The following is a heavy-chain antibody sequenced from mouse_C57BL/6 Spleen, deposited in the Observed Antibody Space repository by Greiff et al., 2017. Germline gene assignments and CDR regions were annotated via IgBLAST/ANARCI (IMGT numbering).Heavy chain of an antibody. CDR3: ARPPFTTVVARDWYFDV. CDR1: GFTFSSYT. J-gene: IGHJ1*03. V-gene: IGHV5-9*01. Sequence: EVKLVESGGGFVKPGGSLKLSCAASGFTFSSYTMSWVRQTPEKRLEWVATISGGGGNTYYPDSVKGRFTISRDNAKNTLYLQMSSLRSEDTALYYCARPPFTTVVARDWYFDVWGTGTTVTVSS. D-gene: IGHD1-1*01. CDR2: ISGGGGNT.